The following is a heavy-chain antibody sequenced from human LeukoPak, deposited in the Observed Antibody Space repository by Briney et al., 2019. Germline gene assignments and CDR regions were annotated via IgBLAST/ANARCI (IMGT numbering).Heavy chain of an antibody. V-gene: IGHV3-7*01. J-gene: IGHJ4*02. D-gene: IGHD7-27*01. Sequence: PGGSLRLSCAASGFTFSSTWMSWVRQAPGKGLEWVANIKQDGSVKYYAESMKGRFTISRDNAKNSLYLQMNSLRAEDTAVYYCARDPLRNWGSFDYWGQGTLVTVSS. CDR2: IKQDGSVK. CDR3: ARDPLRNWGSFDY. CDR1: GFTFSSTW.